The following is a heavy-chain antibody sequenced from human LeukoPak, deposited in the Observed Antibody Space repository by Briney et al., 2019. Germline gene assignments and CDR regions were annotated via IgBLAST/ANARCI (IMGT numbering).Heavy chain of an antibody. D-gene: IGHD6-13*01. J-gene: IGHJ4*02. CDR3: AKDLGIAAAGTLD. Sequence: PGGSLRLSCAASGFTFSSYAMSWVRQAPGKGLEWVAFIRYDGSDKYYADSVKGRFTISRDSSKNTLYLQMNSLRAEDTAVYYCAKDLGIAAAGTLDWGQGTLVTVSS. V-gene: IGHV3-30*02. CDR2: IRYDGSDK. CDR1: GFTFSSYA.